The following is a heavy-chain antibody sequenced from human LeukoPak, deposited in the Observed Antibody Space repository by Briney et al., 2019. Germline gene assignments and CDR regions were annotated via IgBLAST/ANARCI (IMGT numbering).Heavy chain of an antibody. CDR1: GLSFSNFA. Sequence: GGSLRLSCAAPGLSFSNFAMSWVRQGPARGPEWVSSMRGNGETFYADSVKGRFTLSSDSSTNTVYFHLNDLRVDDTAIYYCARASWVSTTDAVRWGQGTRVTVSS. CDR3: ARASWVSTTDAVR. V-gene: IGHV3-23*01. CDR2: MRGNGET. J-gene: IGHJ4*02. D-gene: IGHD1-14*01.